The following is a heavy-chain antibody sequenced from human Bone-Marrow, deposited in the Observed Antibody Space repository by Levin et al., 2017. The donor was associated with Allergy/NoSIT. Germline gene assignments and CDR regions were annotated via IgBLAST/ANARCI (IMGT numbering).Heavy chain of an antibody. J-gene: IGHJ4*02. V-gene: IGHV4-59*01. CDR2: IYYSGST. CDR3: ARDSYYYDSSGVGGTYYFDY. Sequence: SQTLSLTCTVSGGSISSSYWSWIRQPPGKGLEWIGYIYYSGSTNYNPSLKSRVTISVDTSKNQFSLKLSSVTAADTAVYYCARDSYYYDSSGVGGTYYFDYWGQGTLVTVSS. CDR1: GGSISSSY. D-gene: IGHD3-22*01.